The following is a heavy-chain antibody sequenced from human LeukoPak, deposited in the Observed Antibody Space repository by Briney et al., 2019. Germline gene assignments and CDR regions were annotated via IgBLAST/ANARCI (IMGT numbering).Heavy chain of an antibody. D-gene: IGHD6-13*01. CDR1: GYSISSGYY. CDR3: ARDSITTGIAAADPNPTYYYYYYMDV. CDR2: IYYSGST. Sequence: PSETLSLTCTVSGYSISSGYYWSWIRQPPGKGLEWIGYIYYSGSTNYNPSLKSRVTMSVDTSKNQFSLKLSSVAAADTAVYYCARDSITTGIAAADPNPTYYYYYYMDVWGRGTTVTISS. J-gene: IGHJ6*03. V-gene: IGHV4-61*01.